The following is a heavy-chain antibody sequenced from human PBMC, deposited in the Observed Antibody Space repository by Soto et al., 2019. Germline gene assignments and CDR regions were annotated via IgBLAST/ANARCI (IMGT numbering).Heavy chain of an antibody. CDR2: IKQDGSEK. V-gene: IGHV3-7*01. CDR1: GFTFSTYL. Sequence: GGSLRLSCAASGFTFSTYLMSWVRQSPGKGLEWVANIKQDGSEKYYVDSVKGRFTISRDNAKNSLYLQMNSLRAEDTAVYYCARDHYYGSESYYNYWGQGALVTVSS. CDR3: ARDHYYGSESYYNY. D-gene: IGHD3-10*01. J-gene: IGHJ4*02.